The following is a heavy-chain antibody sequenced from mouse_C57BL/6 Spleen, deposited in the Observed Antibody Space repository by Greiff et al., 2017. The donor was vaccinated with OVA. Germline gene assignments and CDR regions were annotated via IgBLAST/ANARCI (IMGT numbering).Heavy chain of an antibody. CDR1: GFTFSSYA. D-gene: IGHD3-2*02. CDR2: ISDGGSYT. V-gene: IGHV5-4*01. CDR3: AREGLDSSGYGFAY. J-gene: IGHJ3*01. Sequence: EVQLVESGGGLVKPGGSLKLSCAASGFTFSSYAMSWVHQTPEKRLEWVATISDGGSYTYYPDNVKGRFTISRDNAKNNLYLQMSHLKSEDTAMYYCAREGLDSSGYGFAYWGQGTLVTVSA.